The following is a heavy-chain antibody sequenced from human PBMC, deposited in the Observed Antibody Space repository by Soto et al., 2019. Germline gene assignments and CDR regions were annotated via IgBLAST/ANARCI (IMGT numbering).Heavy chain of an antibody. CDR1: GGSISSYY. CDR2: IYYSGST. V-gene: IGHV4-59*08. D-gene: IGHD1-7*01. J-gene: IGHJ4*02. Sequence: SETLSLTCTVSGGSISSYYWSWIRQPPGKGLEWIGYIYYSGSTNYNPSLKSRVTISVDTSKNQFSLKLSSVTAADTAVYYCARQRSGTTIDYWGQGTLVTVSS. CDR3: ARQRSGTTIDY.